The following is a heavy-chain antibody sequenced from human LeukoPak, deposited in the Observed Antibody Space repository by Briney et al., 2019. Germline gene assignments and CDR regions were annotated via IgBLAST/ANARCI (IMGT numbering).Heavy chain of an antibody. Sequence: PSETLSLTCAVHGGTFSAYYWTWIRQPPGKGLKWVGEINPTGGTNYNPSLKSRVTMSIDTSKNHFSLNLTSVIAADTAVYYCARGDHYDSWSDYYTQTGYYFDFWGQGTLVSVSS. CDR2: INPTGGT. J-gene: IGHJ4*02. CDR1: GGTFSAYY. D-gene: IGHD3-3*01. CDR3: ARGDHYDSWSDYYTQTGYYFDF. V-gene: IGHV4-34*01.